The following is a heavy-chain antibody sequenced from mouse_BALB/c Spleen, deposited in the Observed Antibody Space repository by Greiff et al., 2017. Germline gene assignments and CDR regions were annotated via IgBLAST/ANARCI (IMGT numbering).Heavy chain of an antibody. CDR2: ISDGGSYT. CDR1: GFTFSDYY. J-gene: IGHJ4*01. Sequence: EVQVVESGGGLVKPGGSLKLSCAASGFTFSDYYMYWVRQTPEKRLEWVATISDGGSYTYYPDSVKGRFTISRDNAKNNLYLQMSSLKSEDTAMYYCARDGPYGNYLLDYWGQGTSVTVSS. D-gene: IGHD2-10*02. CDR3: ARDGPYGNYLLDY. V-gene: IGHV5-4*02.